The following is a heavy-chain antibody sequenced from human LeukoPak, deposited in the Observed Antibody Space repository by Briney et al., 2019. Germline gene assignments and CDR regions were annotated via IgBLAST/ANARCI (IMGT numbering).Heavy chain of an antibody. CDR3: AKEWSAGGYYGWFDP. J-gene: IGHJ5*02. CDR1: EFLFSNYW. CDR2: ISGSDGST. Sequence: GGSLRLSCAASEFLFSNYWMHWVRQAPGKGLEWVSTISGSDGSTYDADSVKGRFTISRDNSKNTLYLQMNSLRAEDTAVYYCAKEWSAGGYYGWFDPWGQGTLVTVSS. D-gene: IGHD3-10*01. V-gene: IGHV3-23*01.